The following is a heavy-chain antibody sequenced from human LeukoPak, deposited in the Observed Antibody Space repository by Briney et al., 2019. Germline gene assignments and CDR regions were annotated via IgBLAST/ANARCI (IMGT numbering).Heavy chain of an antibody. V-gene: IGHV3-7*01. CDR3: ARDQGGTIAGAAAGTIDY. J-gene: IGHJ4*02. CDR2: IKQDGSEK. D-gene: IGHD6-13*01. Sequence: PGGSLRLSCAASGFTFSSYWMSWVRQAPGKGLEWVANIKQDGSEKYYVDSVKGRFTISRDNAKNSLYLQMNSLRAEDTAVYYCARDQGGTIAGAAAGTIDYWGQGTLVTVSS. CDR1: GFTFSSYW.